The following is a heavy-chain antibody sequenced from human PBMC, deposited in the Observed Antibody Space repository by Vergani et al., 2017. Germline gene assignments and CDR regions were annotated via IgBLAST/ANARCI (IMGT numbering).Heavy chain of an antibody. V-gene: IGHV1-69*12. CDR1: GGTFSSYA. D-gene: IGHD5-24*01. CDR3: ARDHSVEIDTTGYFDN. Sequence: QVQLVQSGAEVMKPGSSLKLSCKASGGTFSSYAISWVRQAPGQGLEWMGEIIPIFGTANYAQNFQGRVTITADEATSTAYMEMGSLRSEDTAVYYCARDHSVEIDTTGYFDNWGQGTMITVSS. J-gene: IGHJ4*02. CDR2: IIPIFGTA.